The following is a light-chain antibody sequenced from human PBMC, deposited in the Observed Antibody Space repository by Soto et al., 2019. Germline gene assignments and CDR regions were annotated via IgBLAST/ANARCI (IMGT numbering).Light chain of an antibody. J-gene: IGKJ5*01. CDR1: QSINSN. Sequence: QSPTNLFFSSGDKATLSFRASQSINSNLAWYQQQPGQAPRLLIYAASTRATAVPDGFSGSGSGTDFTLTITSLQSDDFAVYFCQQYTDWPITFGQGTRL. CDR2: AAS. V-gene: IGKV3-15*01. CDR3: QQYTDWPIT.